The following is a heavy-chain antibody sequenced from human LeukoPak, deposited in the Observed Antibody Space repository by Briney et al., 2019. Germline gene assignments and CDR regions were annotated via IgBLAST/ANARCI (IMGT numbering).Heavy chain of an antibody. CDR3: ARRMDGYNIFDY. CDR2: IYYSGST. Sequence: SETLSLTCAVYGGSFSGYYWSWIRQPPGKGLEWIGYIYYSGSTDYNPSLKSRVTISIDTSKNHFSLRLSSVTAADTAMYYCARRMDGYNIFDYWGQGTLVTVSS. CDR1: GGSFSGYY. D-gene: IGHD5-24*01. J-gene: IGHJ4*02. V-gene: IGHV4-59*08.